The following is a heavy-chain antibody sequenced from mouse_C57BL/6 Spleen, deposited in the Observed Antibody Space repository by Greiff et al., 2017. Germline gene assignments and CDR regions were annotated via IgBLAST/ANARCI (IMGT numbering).Heavy chain of an antibody. V-gene: IGHV1-54*01. J-gene: IGHJ4*01. CDR2: INPGSGGT. CDR3: ARSAYYGYGAMDY. Sequence: QVQLKESGAELVRPGTSVKVSCQASGYAFTNYLIEWVKQRPGQGLEWIGVINPGSGGTNYNEKFKGKATLTADKSSSTAYMQLSSLKSDDSAVYFCARSAYYGYGAMDYWSQGTSVTASS. D-gene: IGHD2-9*01. CDR1: GYAFTNYL.